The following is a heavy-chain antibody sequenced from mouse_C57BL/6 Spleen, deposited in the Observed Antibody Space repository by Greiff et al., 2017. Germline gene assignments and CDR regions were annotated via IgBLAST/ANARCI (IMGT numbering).Heavy chain of an antibody. CDR2: IYPGSGST. D-gene: IGHD6-1*01. V-gene: IGHV1-55*01. CDR3: AGRSHGYFDY. J-gene: IGHJ2*01. Sequence: QVQLQQSGAELVKPGASVKMSCKASGYTFTSYWITWVKQRPGQVLEWIGDIYPGSGSTNYNEKFKSKATLTVDTSSSTASMQLSSLPSEDSAVYYCAGRSHGYFDYWGQGTTLTVSS. CDR1: GYTFTSYW.